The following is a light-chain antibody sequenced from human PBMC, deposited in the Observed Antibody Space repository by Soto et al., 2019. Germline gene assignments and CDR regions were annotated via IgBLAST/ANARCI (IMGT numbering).Light chain of an antibody. CDR2: AAS. Sequence: VMTQSPATLSLSPGERATLSCRASQSVNSNLAWYQKKPGQAPRLLIYAASTRATGIPARFSGSGSGTDFTLTISSLEPEDFAVYYCQQRSNWPRTFGQGTRLEIK. J-gene: IGKJ5*01. CDR3: QQRSNWPRT. V-gene: IGKV3-11*01. CDR1: QSVNSN.